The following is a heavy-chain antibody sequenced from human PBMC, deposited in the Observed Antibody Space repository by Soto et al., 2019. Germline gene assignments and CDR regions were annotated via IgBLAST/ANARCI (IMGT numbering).Heavy chain of an antibody. D-gene: IGHD3-22*01. CDR1: GFTVSSNY. CDR2: IYSGGST. CDR3: ARNYYDSGGGFDY. J-gene: IGHJ4*02. V-gene: IGHV3-53*01. Sequence: GGSLRLSCAASGFTVSSNYMSWVRQAPGKGLEWVSVIYSGGSTYYADSVKGRFTISRDNSKNTLYLQMNSLGAEDTAVYYCARNYYDSGGGFDYWGQGTLVTVSS.